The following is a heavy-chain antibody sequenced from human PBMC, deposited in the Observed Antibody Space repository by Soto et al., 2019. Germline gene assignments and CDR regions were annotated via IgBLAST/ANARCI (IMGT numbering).Heavy chain of an antibody. J-gene: IGHJ4*02. CDR3: ATRITMTNFDY. D-gene: IGHD3-22*01. CDR1: GYSFSGYW. CDR2: IYPGDSDT. V-gene: IGHV5-51*01. Sequence: GEPLNICCKGSGYSFSGYWIDWVRQMPGKGLEWMGIIYPGDSDTRYSPSFQGRVTISADTSISTAYLQWSSLKASDTAMYYCATRITMTNFDYWGQGALVTVSS.